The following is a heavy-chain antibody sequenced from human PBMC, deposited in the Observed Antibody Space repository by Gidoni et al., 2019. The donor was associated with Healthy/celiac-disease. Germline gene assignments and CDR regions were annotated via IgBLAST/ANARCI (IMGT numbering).Heavy chain of an antibody. D-gene: IGHD5-18*01. CDR3: ARDTAIDPFDY. CDR1: GGSISSSSYY. CDR2: IYYSGST. V-gene: IGHV4-39*07. J-gene: IGHJ4*02. Sequence: QLQLQESGPGLVKPSETLSLTCTVSGGSISSSSYYWGWIRQPPGKGLEWIGSIYYSGSTYYNPSLKSRVTISVDTSKNQFSLKLSSVTAADTAVYYCARDTAIDPFDYWGQGTLVTVSS.